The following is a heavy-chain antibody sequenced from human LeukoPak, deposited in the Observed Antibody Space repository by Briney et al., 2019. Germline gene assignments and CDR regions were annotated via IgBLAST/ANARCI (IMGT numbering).Heavy chain of an antibody. V-gene: IGHV4-34*01. J-gene: IGHJ4*02. CDR3: ARGRFLEMLD. Sequence: SETLSLTCAVYGGSFSGYYWSWIRQPPGKGLEWNGEINHSGSTNYNPSLKSRVTISVDTSKNQFSLKLSSVTAADTAVYYCARGRFLEMLDWGQGTLATVSS. D-gene: IGHD3-3*01. CDR2: INHSGST. CDR1: GGSFSGYY.